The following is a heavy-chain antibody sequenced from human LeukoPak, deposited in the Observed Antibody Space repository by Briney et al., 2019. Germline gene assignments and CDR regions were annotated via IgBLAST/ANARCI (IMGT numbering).Heavy chain of an antibody. J-gene: IGHJ4*02. Sequence: KPSEILSLTCPVSGGSISSYYWSWIRQPPGKGLEWIGDINYSGSTTYNPSLTSRVTISVDTYKNQFSLKLNSVTAADTAVYYCARGRASSWSRFTYWGQGILVTVSS. CDR1: GGSISSYY. CDR3: ARGRASSWSRFTY. V-gene: IGHV4-59*01. CDR2: INYSGST. D-gene: IGHD6-19*01.